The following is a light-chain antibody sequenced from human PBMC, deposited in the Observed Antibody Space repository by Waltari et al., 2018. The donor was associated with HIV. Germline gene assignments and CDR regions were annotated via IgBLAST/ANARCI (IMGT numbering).Light chain of an antibody. Sequence: DIVMTQSPDSLDVSLGERATINCTSSQTILYSSNNKNYLSWYQQRPGQPPKLLIYWASTRESGVPDRFSGSGSGTVFTLTISGLQAEDVALYYCQQYFNAPYTFGQGTKVEI. J-gene: IGKJ2*01. CDR3: QQYFNAPYT. CDR1: QTILYSSNNKNY. CDR2: WAS. V-gene: IGKV4-1*01.